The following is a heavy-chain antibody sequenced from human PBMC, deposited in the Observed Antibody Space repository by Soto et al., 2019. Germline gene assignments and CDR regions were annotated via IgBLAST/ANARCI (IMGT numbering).Heavy chain of an antibody. CDR3: ARQRTSVVSKAYFDV. D-gene: IGHD6-6*01. Sequence: SETLSLTCTVTGDSIISRSYYWGWIRQPPGKGLQWIGSIYYSGSTYNNPSLRSRVSMSIDTSKDQFSLKLKSVTAADTALYFCARQRTSVVSKAYFDVGGPGALV. CDR2: IYYSGST. CDR1: GDSIISRSYY. V-gene: IGHV4-39*01. J-gene: IGHJ4*02.